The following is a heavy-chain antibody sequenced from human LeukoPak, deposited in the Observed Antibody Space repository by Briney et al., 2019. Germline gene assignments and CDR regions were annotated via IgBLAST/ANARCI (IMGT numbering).Heavy chain of an antibody. CDR1: GGSISSYY. V-gene: IGHV4-59*01. J-gene: IGHJ4*02. CDR2: IYYSGST. CDR3: ARGKVRGVRFDY. Sequence: SETLSLTCTVSGGSISSYYWTWIRQPPGKGLEWIGYIYYSGSTNYNPSLKSRVTISVDTSKNQFSLKLSSVTAVDTAVYYCARGKVRGVRFDYWGQGTLVTVSS. D-gene: IGHD3-10*01.